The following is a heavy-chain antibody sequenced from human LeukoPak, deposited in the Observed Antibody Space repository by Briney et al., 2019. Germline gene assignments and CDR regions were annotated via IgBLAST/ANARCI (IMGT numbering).Heavy chain of an antibody. D-gene: IGHD2-2*01. J-gene: IGHJ4*02. Sequence: ASVKVSCKASGYTFTSYGISWVRQAPGQGLEWMGWISAYNGNTNYAQKLQGRVTMTTDTSTSTAYMELRSLRSDDMAVYYCARNGWRKEYQLLSDDYWGQGTLVTVSS. CDR2: ISAYNGNT. V-gene: IGHV1-18*03. CDR1: GYTFTSYG. CDR3: ARNGWRKEYQLLSDDY.